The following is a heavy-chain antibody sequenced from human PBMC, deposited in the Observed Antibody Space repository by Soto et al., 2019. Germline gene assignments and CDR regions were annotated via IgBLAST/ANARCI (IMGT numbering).Heavy chain of an antibody. V-gene: IGHV1-58*02. CDR3: AADPSIVVVPAADDAFDI. D-gene: IGHD2-2*01. J-gene: IGHJ3*02. Sequence: QMQLVQSGPEVKKPGTSVKVSCKASGFTFTSSAMQWVRQARGQRLEWIGWIVVGSGNTNYAQKFQERVTITRDMSTSTAYMELSSLRSEDTAVYYCAADPSIVVVPAADDAFDIWGQGTMVTVSS. CDR2: IVVGSGNT. CDR1: GFTFTSSA.